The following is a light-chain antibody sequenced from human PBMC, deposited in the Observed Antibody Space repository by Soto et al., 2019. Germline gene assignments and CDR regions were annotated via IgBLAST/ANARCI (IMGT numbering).Light chain of an antibody. CDR2: GAS. CDR3: LRYGSSPYT. V-gene: IGKV3-20*01. J-gene: IGKJ2*01. CDR1: QSVSSSY. Sequence: EIVLTQSPGTLSLSPGERATLSCRASQSVSSSYLAWYQQKPGQAPRPHIYGASSRATDIPARFSGSGSGTDFTTTLTRLEPEDFAVYYCLRYGSSPYTFGEGTKLEIK.